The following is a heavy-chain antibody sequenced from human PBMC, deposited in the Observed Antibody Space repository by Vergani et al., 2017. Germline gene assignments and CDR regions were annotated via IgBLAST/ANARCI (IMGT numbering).Heavy chain of an antibody. J-gene: IGHJ4*02. D-gene: IGHD2-2*01. Sequence: QVQLVQSGSELKKPGASVKASCKASGYTLSRYSIYWVRQALGQGLEWMGWINTNTGNPAYAQGFRGRFVCSLDTSVNTAYLQINNLKSDDTAVYYCAKGTLEAVYCDYWRQGTLGTVSS. CDR3: AKGTLEAVYCDY. V-gene: IGHV7-4-1*02. CDR2: INTNTGNP. CDR1: GYTLSRYS.